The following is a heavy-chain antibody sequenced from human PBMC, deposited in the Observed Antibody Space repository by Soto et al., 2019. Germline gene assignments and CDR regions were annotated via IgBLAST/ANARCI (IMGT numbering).Heavy chain of an antibody. CDR1: GFTFSSYA. CDR2: ISGSGGST. D-gene: IGHD3-22*01. V-gene: IGHV3-23*01. Sequence: GSLRLSCAASGFTFSSYAMSWVRQAPGKGLEWVSTISGSGGSTYYADSVKGRFTISRDNSKNTLYLQMNSLRAEDTAVYYCAKDAVYYYDSSGSRFDPWGQGTLVTVSS. CDR3: AKDAVYYYDSSGSRFDP. J-gene: IGHJ5*02.